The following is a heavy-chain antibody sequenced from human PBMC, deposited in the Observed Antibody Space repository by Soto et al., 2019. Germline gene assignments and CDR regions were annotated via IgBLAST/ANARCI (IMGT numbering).Heavy chain of an antibody. CDR2: INASGHCT. CDR1: GFTFSDYW. D-gene: IGHD6-19*01. V-gene: IGHV1-46*04. Sequence: QEQLVQSGAEVKKPGAPVKVSCKAAGFTFSDYWMHWARQAPGLGLEWMGVINASGHCTIYALKMQGRDTVTRDTSTGTVNMALSSLRSEETALYYCARANSMKVAGRMNGYLAPWGRGTLVTVSS. CDR3: ARANSMKVAGRMNGYLAP. J-gene: IGHJ2*01.